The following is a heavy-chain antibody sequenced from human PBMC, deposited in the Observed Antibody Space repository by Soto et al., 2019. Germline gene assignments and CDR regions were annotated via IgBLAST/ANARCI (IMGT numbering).Heavy chain of an antibody. Sequence: LSLTCTVSGISVSTSDYYWGWVRQPPGEGLDWIGNIYYSGSTFYNPSLRSRVTLSVDTSKNQFSLRLNSVTAADTAVYFCAGFVVPASRNSDFDYWGQGTLVTVSS. V-gene: IGHV4-39*01. J-gene: IGHJ4*02. CDR2: IYYSGST. CDR1: GISVSTSDYY. CDR3: AGFVVPASRNSDFDY. D-gene: IGHD2-15*01.